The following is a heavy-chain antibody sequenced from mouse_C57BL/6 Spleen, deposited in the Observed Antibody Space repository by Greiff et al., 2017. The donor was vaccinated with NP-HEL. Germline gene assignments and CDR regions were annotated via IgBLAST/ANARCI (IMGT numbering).Heavy chain of an antibody. Sequence: DVKLQESGPGLVKPSQSLSLTCSVTGYSITSGYYWNWIRQFPGNKLEWMGYISYDGSNNYNPSLKNRISITRDTSKNQFFLKLNSVTTEDTATYYCARGNYGNYYWGQGTSVTVSS. CDR1: GYSITSGYY. J-gene: IGHJ4*01. D-gene: IGHD2-1*01. CDR3: ARGNYGNYY. V-gene: IGHV3-6*01. CDR2: ISYDGSN.